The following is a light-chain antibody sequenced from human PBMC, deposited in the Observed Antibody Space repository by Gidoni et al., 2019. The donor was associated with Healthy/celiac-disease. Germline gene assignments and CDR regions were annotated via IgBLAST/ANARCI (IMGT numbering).Light chain of an antibody. V-gene: IGKV3-11*01. CDR2: DAS. J-gene: IGKJ4*01. Sequence: ELVLTQSPATLSLSPGDRATLSCRASQSVSSYLAWYQQKPGKAPRLLIYDASNRATVIPARFSGSGSGTDFTLTISSLEPEDFAVYYCQQRSNWPPLTFGGGTKVEIK. CDR3: QQRSNWPPLT. CDR1: QSVSSY.